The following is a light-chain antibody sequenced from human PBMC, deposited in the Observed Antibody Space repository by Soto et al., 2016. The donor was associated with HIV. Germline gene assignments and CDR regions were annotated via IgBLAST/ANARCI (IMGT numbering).Light chain of an antibody. CDR3: QQSHNNPLT. CDR2: AAT. V-gene: IGKV1-39*01. CDR1: QSISTH. J-gene: IGKJ2*01. Sequence: DVLMTQSPSSLYASVGDTVTISCRASQSISTHLNWYQQKPENAPKLLIYAATTLHSGVPSRFSGGGSGTDFTLTINSLQPEDFATYFCQQSHNNPLTFGQGTKXQIK.